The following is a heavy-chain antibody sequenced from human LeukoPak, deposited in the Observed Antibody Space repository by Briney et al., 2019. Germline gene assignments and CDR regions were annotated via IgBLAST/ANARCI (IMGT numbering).Heavy chain of an antibody. V-gene: IGHV3-30*18. J-gene: IGHJ1*01. Sequence: GSLRLSCAASGFTFSSYGMHWVRQAPGKGLEWVAVISYDGSNKYYADSVEGRFTISRDNSKNTLYLQMNSLRTEDTAIYYCAKEDVVVITIRYFQHWGQGTLVTVSS. D-gene: IGHD3-22*01. CDR2: ISYDGSNK. CDR1: GFTFSSYG. CDR3: AKEDVVVITIRYFQH.